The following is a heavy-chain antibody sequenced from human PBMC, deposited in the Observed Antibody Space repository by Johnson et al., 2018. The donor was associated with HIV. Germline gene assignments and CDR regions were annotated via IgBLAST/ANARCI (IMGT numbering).Heavy chain of an antibody. Sequence: QVQLVESGGGVVQPGRSLRLSCAASGFTFSSYAMHWVRQAPGKGLEWVAVISYDGSNKYHADSVKGRFTISRDNAKNSLYLQMNSLRAEDTAVYYCARTPSLPGAFDIWGQGTMVTVSS. CDR1: GFTFSSYA. V-gene: IGHV3-30*04. CDR2: ISYDGSNK. CDR3: ARTPSLPGAFDI. J-gene: IGHJ3*02.